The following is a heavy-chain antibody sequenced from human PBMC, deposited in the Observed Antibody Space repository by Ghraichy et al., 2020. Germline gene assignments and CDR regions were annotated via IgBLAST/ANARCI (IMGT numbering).Heavy chain of an antibody. CDR1: GFTFSSFW. CDR2: IKDDGGEI. Sequence: GGSLRLSCAASGFTFSSFWMSWVRQAPGKGLEWVANIKDDGGEIYYVDSVKGRFTISRDNAKNSLYLQMNNLRAEDTAVYYCAREPRGYSYGSWGQGTLVTVSS. D-gene: IGHD5-18*01. J-gene: IGHJ4*02. V-gene: IGHV3-7*03. CDR3: AREPRGYSYGS.